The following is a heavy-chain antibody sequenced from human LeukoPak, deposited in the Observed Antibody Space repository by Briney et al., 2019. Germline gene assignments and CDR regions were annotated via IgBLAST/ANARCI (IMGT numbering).Heavy chain of an antibody. CDR2: MNPNSGNT. CDR3: ARGSRGFTIFGVVTTQYYFDY. D-gene: IGHD3-3*01. J-gene: IGHJ4*02. V-gene: IGHV1-8*01. Sequence: GASVKVSCKASGYTFTSYDINWVRQATGQGLEWMGWMNPNSGNTGYAQKFHGRVTMTRNTSISTAYMELSSLRSEDTAVYYCARGSRGFTIFGVVTTQYYFDYWGQGTLVTVSS. CDR1: GYTFTSYD.